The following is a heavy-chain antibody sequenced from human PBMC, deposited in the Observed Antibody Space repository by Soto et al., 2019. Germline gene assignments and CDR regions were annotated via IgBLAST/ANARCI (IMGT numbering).Heavy chain of an antibody. V-gene: IGHV3-48*01. CDR2: ISSSSSTI. CDR3: ARDPAHYDIFTGYYSSFFHIDV. CDR1: GFTFSSYS. J-gene: IGHJ6*03. D-gene: IGHD3-9*01. Sequence: EVQLVESGGGLVQPGGSPRLSCAASGFTFSSYSMNWVRQAPGKGLEWVSYISSSSSTIYYAGSVEGRFTISRDNAKNSLYREMNSLRAEDTAVYYCARDPAHYDIFTGYYSSFFHIDVRGKGTTVTVSS.